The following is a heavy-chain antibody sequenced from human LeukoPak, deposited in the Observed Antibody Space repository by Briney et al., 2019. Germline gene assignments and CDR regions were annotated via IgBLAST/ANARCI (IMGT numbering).Heavy chain of an antibody. CDR3: ARPLISAGDSFDI. V-gene: IGHV5-51*01. J-gene: IGHJ3*02. Sequence: GESLKISCKASGYTFTNYWIGWVRQMPGKGLEWIWIIYPGDSDTKYSPSFQGQVTISADKSINTAYLQWSSLKAPDTAMYYCARPLISAGDSFDIWGQGTMVTVSS. CDR1: GYTFTNYW. D-gene: IGHD3-3*02. CDR2: IYPGDSDT.